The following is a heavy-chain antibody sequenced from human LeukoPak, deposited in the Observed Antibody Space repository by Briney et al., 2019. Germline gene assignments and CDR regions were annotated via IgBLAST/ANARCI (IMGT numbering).Heavy chain of an antibody. D-gene: IGHD3-16*02. V-gene: IGHV1-69*13. J-gene: IGHJ6*03. CDR1: GGTFSSYA. CDR2: IIPIFGTA. Sequence: ASVKVSCKASGGTFSSYAISWVRQAPGQGLEWMGGIIPIFGTANYAQKFQGRVTITADESTSTAYMELSSLRSEDTAVYYCAKDLSRLFYYYYMDVWGKGTTVTVSS. CDR3: AKDLSRLFYYYYMDV.